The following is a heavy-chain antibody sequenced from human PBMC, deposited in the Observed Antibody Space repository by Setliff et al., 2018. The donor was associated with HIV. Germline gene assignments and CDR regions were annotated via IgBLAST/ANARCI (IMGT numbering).Heavy chain of an antibody. J-gene: IGHJ4*02. CDR2: IHYSGTT. V-gene: IGHV4-59*11. Sequence: SETLSLTCSVSGCSISSLYWSWIRQPPGKGLEWIGSIHYSGTTNYNPSLKSQLTISIDTSKTQFSLKLSSLTAADTAVYYCARGRTGHDYWGQGTLVTVSS. CDR1: GCSISSLY. CDR3: ARGRTGHDY.